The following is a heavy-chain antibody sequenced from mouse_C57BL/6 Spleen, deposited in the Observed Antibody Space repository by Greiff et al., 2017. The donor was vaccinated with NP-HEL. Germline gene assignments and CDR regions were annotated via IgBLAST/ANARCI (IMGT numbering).Heavy chain of an antibody. J-gene: IGHJ4*01. CDR1: GYTFTDYY. D-gene: IGHD1-1*01. V-gene: IGHV1-84*01. CDR3: ARGDYGSSWAMDY. Sequence: LMESGPELVKPGASVKISCKASGYTFTDYYINWVKQRPGQGLEWIGWIYPGSGNTKYNEKFKGKATLTVYTSSSTAYMQLSSLTSEVSAVDICARGDYGSSWAMDYWGQGTSVTVST. CDR2: IYPGSGNT.